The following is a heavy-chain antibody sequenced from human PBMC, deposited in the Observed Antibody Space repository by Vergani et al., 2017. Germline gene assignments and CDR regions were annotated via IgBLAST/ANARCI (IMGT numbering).Heavy chain of an antibody. D-gene: IGHD3-9*01. J-gene: IGHJ4*02. CDR2: ISLTGRT. CDR3: ARRSGIVYDMFSGTQYWFDF. Sequence: QVQLQESGPGLVKPSETLSLTCAVSGFSIDNCYSWDWFRQPPGKGLEWIVSISLTGRTHVNPSLKSRFTISVDTSNNHFSLRLHSLTAADTAVYYCARRSGIVYDMFSGTQYWFDFWGQGTLVTVSS. CDR1: GFSIDNCYS. V-gene: IGHV4-38-2*01.